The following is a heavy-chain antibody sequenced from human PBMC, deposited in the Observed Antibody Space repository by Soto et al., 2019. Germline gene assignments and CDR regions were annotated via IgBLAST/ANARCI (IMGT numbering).Heavy chain of an antibody. Sequence: QVQLVQSGDEVKKPGASVKVSCKASGYIFVNYGIAWVRQAPGQGLEWMGWISPYTGNTHSATKVQGRLTMTTDTSTSTAYMDLGSLTSNDTAVYYCVMVDDYVTPARQDVRGQGTTVTVSS. V-gene: IGHV1-18*01. CDR1: GYIFVNYG. J-gene: IGHJ6*02. D-gene: IGHD3-16*01. CDR3: VMVDDYVTPARQDV. CDR2: ISPYTGNT.